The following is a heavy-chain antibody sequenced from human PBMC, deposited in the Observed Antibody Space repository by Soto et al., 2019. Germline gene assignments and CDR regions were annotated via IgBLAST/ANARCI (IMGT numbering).Heavy chain of an antibody. D-gene: IGHD2-15*01. CDR3: ARALGVAVATLTLGY. J-gene: IGHJ4*02. CDR1: GFTCSTYS. CDR2: ITSSSTYR. Sequence: CVTLRLPCAASGFTCSTYSMNWVRQAKGKGLEWVSDITSSSTYRFYADSVKGRFTISRDDAKNSLCLQMNSLRAEDTGVYYCARALGVAVATLTLGYWGQGTLGTVSS. V-gene: IGHV3-21*01.